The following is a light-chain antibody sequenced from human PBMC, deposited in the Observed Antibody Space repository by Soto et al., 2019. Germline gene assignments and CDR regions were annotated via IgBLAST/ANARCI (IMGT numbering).Light chain of an antibody. CDR3: QKYNGAPQT. Sequence: DIQMTQSPSSLSASVGDRVTITCRASQDISSFLAWYQQKPGKVPKLLIYAASTLQSGVPSRFSGSGSGTDFTLTISSLQPKDFATYFCQKYNGAPQTFGQGTKVEIK. CDR1: QDISSF. V-gene: IGKV1-27*01. CDR2: AAS. J-gene: IGKJ1*01.